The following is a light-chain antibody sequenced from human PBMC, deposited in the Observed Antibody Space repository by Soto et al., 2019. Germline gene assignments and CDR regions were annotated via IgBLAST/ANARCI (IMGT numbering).Light chain of an antibody. V-gene: IGLV4-69*01. CDR3: QTWGTGIRV. CDR2: LNSDGSH. Sequence: QPVLTQSPSASASLGASVKLTCTLSNGHSSYAIALHLQQPEKGPRYLMKLNSDGSHSKGDGIPDRFSGSSSGAERYLTISSLQSEDEADYYCQTWGTGIRVFGTGTKLTVL. CDR1: NGHSSYA. J-gene: IGLJ1*01.